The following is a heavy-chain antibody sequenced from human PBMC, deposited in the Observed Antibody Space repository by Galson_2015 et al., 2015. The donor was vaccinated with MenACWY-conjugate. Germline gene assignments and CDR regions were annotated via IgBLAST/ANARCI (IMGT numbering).Heavy chain of an antibody. CDR2: ISGTSSTI. Sequence: SLRLSCAASGLTFSSYSMNWVRQAPGEGLEWVSYISGTSSTIYYADSVKGRFTISRDNAKNSLYLQMNSLRAEDTAVYYCARAGYSYGWGGFDYWGQGTLVTVSS. CDR1: GLTFSSYS. D-gene: IGHD5-18*01. CDR3: ARAGYSYGWGGFDY. J-gene: IGHJ4*02. V-gene: IGHV3-48*04.